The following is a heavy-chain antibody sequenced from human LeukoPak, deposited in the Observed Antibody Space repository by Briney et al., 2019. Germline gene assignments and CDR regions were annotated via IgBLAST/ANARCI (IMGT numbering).Heavy chain of an antibody. V-gene: IGHV3-7*03. CDR1: GFTFSNAW. J-gene: IGHJ4*02. CDR3: AKGYCSSTSCYDDY. CDR2: IKQDGSEK. D-gene: IGHD2-2*01. Sequence: GGSLRLSCAASGFTFSNAWMSWVRQAPGKGLEWVANIKQDGSEKYYVDSVKGRFTISRDNAKNSLYLQMNSLRAEDTALYYCAKGYCSSTSCYDDYWGQGTLVTVSS.